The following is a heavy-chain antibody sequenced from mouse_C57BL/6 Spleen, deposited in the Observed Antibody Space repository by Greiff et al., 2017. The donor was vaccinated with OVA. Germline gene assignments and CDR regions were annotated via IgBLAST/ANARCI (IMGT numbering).Heavy chain of an antibody. CDR1: GYTFTSYW. J-gene: IGHJ4*01. Sequence: QVQLQQSGAELVKPGASVKLSCKASGYTFTSYWMQWVKQRPGQGLEWIGEIDPSDSYTNYNQKFKGKATLTVDTSSSTAYMQLSSLTSEDSAVYYCARRLRYYAMDYWGQGTSVTVSS. D-gene: IGHD1-1*01. CDR3: ARRLRYYAMDY. CDR2: IDPSDSYT. V-gene: IGHV1-50*01.